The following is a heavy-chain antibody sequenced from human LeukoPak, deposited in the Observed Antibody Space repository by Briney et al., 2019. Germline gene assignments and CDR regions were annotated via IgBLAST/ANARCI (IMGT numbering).Heavy chain of an antibody. J-gene: IGHJ6*03. CDR2: ISAYNGNT. CDR3: ARVPLENWNPRWYYYYYMDV. Sequence: ASVKVSCKASGYTCTSYGISWVRQAPGQGLEWMGWISAYNGNTNYAQKLQGRVTMTTDTSTSTAYMELRSLRSDDTAVYYCARVPLENWNPRWYYYYYMDVWGKGTTVTVSS. CDR1: GYTCTSYG. D-gene: IGHD1-1*01. V-gene: IGHV1-18*01.